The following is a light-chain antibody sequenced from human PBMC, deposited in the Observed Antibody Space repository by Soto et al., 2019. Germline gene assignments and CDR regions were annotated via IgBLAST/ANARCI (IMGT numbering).Light chain of an antibody. V-gene: IGKV1-9*01. Sequence: DIQLTQSPSFLSASVGDRVTITCRASQGISSNLAWYQQKPGTAPKLLIYAASTLQSGVPSTFSGSGSGTEFTLTISSLQPEDFATYYCQQLNSYPLTFGGGTKVEIK. CDR3: QQLNSYPLT. CDR1: QGISSN. J-gene: IGKJ4*01. CDR2: AAS.